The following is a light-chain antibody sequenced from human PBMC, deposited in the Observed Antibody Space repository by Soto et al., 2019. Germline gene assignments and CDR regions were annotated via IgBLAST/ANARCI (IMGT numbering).Light chain of an antibody. J-gene: IGLJ2*01. CDR1: WSNFGAGYD. V-gene: IGLV1-47*01. CDR3: AAWDDSLSGHVV. CDR2: RNN. Sequence: QSVLTQPASVSGAPGQRVTISCTGSWSNFGAGYDVHWYQQLPGAAPKLIIYRNNQRPSGVPDRFSGSKSGTSASLAISGLRSEDEADYYCAAWDDSLSGHVVFGGGTQLTVL.